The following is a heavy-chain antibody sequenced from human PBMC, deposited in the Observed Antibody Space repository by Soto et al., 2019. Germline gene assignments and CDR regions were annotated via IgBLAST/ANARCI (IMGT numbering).Heavy chain of an antibody. J-gene: IGHJ5*02. CDR3: ARVGAYGDYHNWFAP. CDR1: GGSISSGGYS. Sequence: SETLSLSCAVSGGSISSGGYSWSWIRQPPGKGLEWIGYIYHSGSTYYNPSLKSRVTISVDRSKNQFSLKLSSVTAADTAVYYCARVGAYGDYHNWFAPWGQGTLVTVSS. V-gene: IGHV4-30-2*01. D-gene: IGHD4-17*01. CDR2: IYHSGST.